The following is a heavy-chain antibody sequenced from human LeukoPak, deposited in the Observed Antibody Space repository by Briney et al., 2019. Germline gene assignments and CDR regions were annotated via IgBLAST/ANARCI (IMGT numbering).Heavy chain of an antibody. CDR2: INTNTGNP. CDR1: GYTFTNYA. D-gene: IGHD4/OR15-4a*01. J-gene: IGHJ3*02. Sequence: ASVKVSCKASGYTFTNYAMNWVRQAPGQGLEYMGWINTNTGNPTYAQGFTGRFVFSLDTSVSTAYLQISSLKAEDTALYYCTRLYGAHAFDIWGQGTMVTVSS. V-gene: IGHV7-4-1*02. CDR3: TRLYGAHAFDI.